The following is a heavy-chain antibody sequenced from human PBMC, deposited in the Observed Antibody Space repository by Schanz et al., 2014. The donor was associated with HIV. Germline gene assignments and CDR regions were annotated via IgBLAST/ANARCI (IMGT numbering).Heavy chain of an antibody. CDR2: ISHDGGNK. D-gene: IGHD3-10*01. Sequence: QVQLVESGGGVVQPGRSLRLSCAASGFTFSSYGMHWVRQAPGKGLEWVAVISHDGGNKHYGDSVKGRFTISRDNSKNTLYLQMNRLRAEDTAVYYCAKCPTMVRGTGMDVWGQGTTVTVSS. J-gene: IGHJ6*02. CDR1: GFTFSSYG. CDR3: AKCPTMVRGTGMDV. V-gene: IGHV3-30*18.